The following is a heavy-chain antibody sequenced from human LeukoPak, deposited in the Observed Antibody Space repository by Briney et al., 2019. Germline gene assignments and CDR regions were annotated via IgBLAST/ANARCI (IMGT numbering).Heavy chain of an antibody. J-gene: IGHJ4*02. CDR3: ARGYGRYFDY. Sequence: KPSETLSLTCTVSNGSISSFYWTWIRQPPGKGLEWIGYICYTGTTDYNPSLKSRVTISVDTSKNQFSLKLSSVTAADTAVYYCARGYGRYFDYWGRGTLVTVSS. V-gene: IGHV4-59*01. CDR2: ICYTGTT. D-gene: IGHD5-18*01. CDR1: NGSISSFY.